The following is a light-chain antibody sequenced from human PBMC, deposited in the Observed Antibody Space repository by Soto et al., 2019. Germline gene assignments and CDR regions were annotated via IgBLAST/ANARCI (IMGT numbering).Light chain of an antibody. J-gene: IGKJ2*01. V-gene: IGKV3-11*01. Sequence: IVLTQSPATLSLAPGERATLSCRASQSVSSYLARYQQIPGQAPRLLSYDASNRATGIPARFSGSGSGTDFTLTSSRLGPEDFAVYDCQQRSNWPAYTFGQGTKPQIK. CDR3: QQRSNWPAYT. CDR1: QSVSSY. CDR2: DAS.